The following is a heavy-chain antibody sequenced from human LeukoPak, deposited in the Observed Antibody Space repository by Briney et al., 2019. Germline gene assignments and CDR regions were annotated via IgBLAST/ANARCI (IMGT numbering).Heavy chain of an antibody. V-gene: IGHV3-23*01. CDR1: GFTLSSYA. J-gene: IGHJ5*02. D-gene: IGHD3-22*01. CDR2: ISGSGGST. Sequence: PGGSLRLSCAASGFTLSSYAMSWVRQAPGKGLEWVSAISGSGGSTYYADSVKGRFTISRDNSKNTLYLQMNSLRAEDTAVYYCAKDESPHFYDSSGYYASWGQGTLVTVSS. CDR3: AKDESPHFYDSSGYYAS.